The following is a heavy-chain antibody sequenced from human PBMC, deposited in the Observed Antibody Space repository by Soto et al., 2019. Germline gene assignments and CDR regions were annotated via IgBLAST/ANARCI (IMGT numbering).Heavy chain of an antibody. Sequence: EVQLLESGGGLVQPGGSLRLSCAASGFTFSSYAMTWVRQAPGKGLEWVSAISAGGGSTYYADSVKGRFIISRDNSKNTLYLQMNSLRAEDTAVYYCAKGLMGYHDYWGQGTLVTVSS. CDR2: ISAGGGST. V-gene: IGHV3-23*01. CDR3: AKGLMGYHDY. D-gene: IGHD2-8*01. J-gene: IGHJ4*02. CDR1: GFTFSSYA.